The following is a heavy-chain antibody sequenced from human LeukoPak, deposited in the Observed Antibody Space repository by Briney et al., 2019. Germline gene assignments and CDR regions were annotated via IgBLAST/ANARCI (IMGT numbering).Heavy chain of an antibody. V-gene: IGHV5-51*01. J-gene: IGHJ5*02. CDR3: ARHRYGSGRTYGPNWFDP. D-gene: IGHD3-10*01. CDR2: IYPGDSDT. CDR1: GYSFTSYW. Sequence: GESLKISCKGSGYSFTSYWIGWVRQMPGKGLEWMGIIYPGDSDTRYSPSFQGQVTISADKSISTAYLQWSSLKASDTAMYYCARHRYGSGRTYGPNWFDPWGQGTLVTVSS.